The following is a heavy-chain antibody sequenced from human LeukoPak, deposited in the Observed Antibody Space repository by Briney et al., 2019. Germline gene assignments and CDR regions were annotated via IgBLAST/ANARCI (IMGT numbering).Heavy chain of an antibody. CDR3: ASPDSGSYYYDY. CDR2: INHSGST. V-gene: IGHV4-34*01. CDR1: GGSFSGYY. J-gene: IGHJ4*02. D-gene: IGHD1-26*01. Sequence: SETLSLTCAVYGGSFSGYYWSWIRQPPGKGLEWIGEINHSGSTNYNPSLKSRVTISVDTSKNQFSLKLSSVTAADTAVYYCASPDSGSYYYDYWGQGTLVTVSS.